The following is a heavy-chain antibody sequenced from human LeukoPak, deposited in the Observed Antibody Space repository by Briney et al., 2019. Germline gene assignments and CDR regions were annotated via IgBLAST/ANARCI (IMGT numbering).Heavy chain of an antibody. CDR3: ARASSGYYWDFDY. J-gene: IGHJ4*02. Sequence: SETLSLTCTVSGGSINTYYWSWIRQPPGKGLEWVGSIYYRGNTYYNPSLKSRVTLSADTSKNQFSLKVTSVTAADTAVYYCARASSGYYWDFDYWGQGALVTVSS. V-gene: IGHV4-39*01. D-gene: IGHD3-22*01. CDR2: IYYRGNT. CDR1: GGSINTYY.